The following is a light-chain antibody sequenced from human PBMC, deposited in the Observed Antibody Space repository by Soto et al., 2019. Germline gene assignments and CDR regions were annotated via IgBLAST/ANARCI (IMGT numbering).Light chain of an antibody. J-gene: IGKJ1*01. CDR3: QQYISLWA. V-gene: IGKV1-5*03. Sequence: DIQMTQSPSTLSASVGDRVTITCRASQTISNGLAWYQQKPGRAPNLLIYKASNLASGVPSRFSGSGSRTEFTLTISSLQPDDFAIYYCQQYISLWAFGQGTKVEI. CDR1: QTISNG. CDR2: KAS.